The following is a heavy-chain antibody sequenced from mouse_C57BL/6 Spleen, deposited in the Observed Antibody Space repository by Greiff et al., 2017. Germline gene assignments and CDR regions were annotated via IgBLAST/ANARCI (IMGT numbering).Heavy chain of an antibody. Sequence: QVQLQQPGAELVRPGSSVKLSCKASGYTFTSYWMHWVKQRPIQGLEWIGNIDPSDSETHYNQKFKDKATLTVDKSSSTAYIQLSSLTSEDSAVYYCARYSSLQVLADWGQGTLVTVSA. D-gene: IGHD1-2*01. CDR2: IDPSDSET. CDR3: ARYSSLQVLAD. J-gene: IGHJ3*01. CDR1: GYTFTSYW. V-gene: IGHV1-52*01.